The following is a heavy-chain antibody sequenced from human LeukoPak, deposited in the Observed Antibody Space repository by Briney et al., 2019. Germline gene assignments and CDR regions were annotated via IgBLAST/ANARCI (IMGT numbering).Heavy chain of an antibody. V-gene: IGHV3-30*04. D-gene: IGHD6-13*01. CDR2: ISYDGSNK. J-gene: IGHJ3*02. Sequence: GGSLRLSCAASGFTFSSYAMHWVRQAPGKGLEWVAVISYDGSNKYYADSVKGRFTISRDNSKNTLYLQMNSLRAEDTAVYYCASSSSCCSGAFDIWGQGTMVTASS. CDR3: ASSSSCCSGAFDI. CDR1: GFTFSSYA.